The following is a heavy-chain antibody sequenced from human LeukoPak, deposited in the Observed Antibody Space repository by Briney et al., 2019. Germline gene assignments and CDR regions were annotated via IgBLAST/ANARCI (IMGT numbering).Heavy chain of an antibody. CDR1: GGSIGSYY. CDR3: ARGRSGGDWFDP. J-gene: IGHJ5*02. D-gene: IGHD3-10*01. V-gene: IGHV4-59*01. CDR2: IHDTGST. Sequence: SETLSLTCTVSGGSIGSYYWSWIRQPPGKGLEWIGYIHDTGSTKYNPSLKSRVTISVDTSRNHLSLKLTSVTAADTAVYYCARGRSGGDWFDPWGQEPWSPSPQ.